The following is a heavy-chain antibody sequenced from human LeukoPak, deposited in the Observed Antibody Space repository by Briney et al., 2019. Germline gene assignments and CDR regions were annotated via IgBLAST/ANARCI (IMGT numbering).Heavy chain of an antibody. CDR3: ARHLESYYARDAFDI. D-gene: IGHD2-2*01. CDR1: GYSFTSYW. J-gene: IGHJ3*02. V-gene: IGHV5-51*01. Sequence: GESLKISCKGSGYSFTSYWIGWVRQMPGKGLEWMGIIYPGDSDTRYSPSLQGQVTISADKSISTAYLQWSSLKASDTAMYYCARHLESYYARDAFDIWGQGTMVTVSS. CDR2: IYPGDSDT.